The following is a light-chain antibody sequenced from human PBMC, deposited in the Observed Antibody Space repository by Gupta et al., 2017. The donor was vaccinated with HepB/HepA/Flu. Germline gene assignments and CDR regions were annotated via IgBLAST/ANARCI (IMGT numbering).Light chain of an antibody. CDR1: PSILYSSNNKNY. CDR2: WAS. J-gene: IGKJ3*01. Sequence: DIVMTQSPDSLAVSLGERATIDCKSSPSILYSSNNKNYLAWYQQKPGQPPKLLIYWASTRESGVPDRFSGSGSGTDFTLTIGSLQAEDVAVYYCQQYYTTPRTFGPGTKVDIK. CDR3: QQYYTTPRT. V-gene: IGKV4-1*01.